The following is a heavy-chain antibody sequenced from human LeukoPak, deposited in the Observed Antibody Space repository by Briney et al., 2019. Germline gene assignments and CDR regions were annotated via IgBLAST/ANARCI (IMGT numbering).Heavy chain of an antibody. CDR3: AKTRRTTMVRGAKGWFDP. V-gene: IGHV3-23*01. CDR2: ISGSGGRT. J-gene: IGHJ5*02. Sequence: GGSLRLSCAASGFTFSSYAMSWVRQAPGKGLEWVSAISGSGGRTYYADSVKGRFTISRDNSKNTLYLQMNSLRAEDTAVYYCAKTRRTTMVRGAKGWFDPWGQGTLVTVSS. CDR1: GFTFSSYA. D-gene: IGHD3-10*01.